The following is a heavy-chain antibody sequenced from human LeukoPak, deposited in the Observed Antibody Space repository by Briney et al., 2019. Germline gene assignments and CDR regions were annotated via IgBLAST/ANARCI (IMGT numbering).Heavy chain of an antibody. D-gene: IGHD2-2*01. V-gene: IGHV3-53*01. CDR1: GFTVSSNY. J-gene: IGHJ5*02. CDR2: IYSGGST. Sequence: GGSLRLSCAASGFTVSSNYMSWVRQAPGKGLEWVSVIYSGGSTYYADSVKGRFTISRDNSKNTLYLQMNGLRAEDTAVYYCARGWGYCSSTSCYSGWFDPWGQGTLVTVSS. CDR3: ARGWGYCSSTSCYSGWFDP.